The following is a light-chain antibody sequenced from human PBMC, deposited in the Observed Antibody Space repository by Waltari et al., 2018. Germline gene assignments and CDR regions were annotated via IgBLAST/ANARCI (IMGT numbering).Light chain of an antibody. CDR2: LGS. V-gene: IGKV2-28*01. CDR1: QSLLHSNGYNY. CDR3: MQSLQIPWT. J-gene: IGKJ1*01. Sequence: DIVMTQSPPSLPVTPGEPASIPCRSSQSLLHSNGYNYLHWYLQKPGQSPQVLIYLGSNRASGVPDRFSGSGSGTDFTLKISRVEAEDVGVYYCMQSLQIPWTFGQGTKVEIK.